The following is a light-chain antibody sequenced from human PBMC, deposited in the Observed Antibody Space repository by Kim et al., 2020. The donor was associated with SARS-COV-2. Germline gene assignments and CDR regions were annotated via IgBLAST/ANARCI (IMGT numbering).Light chain of an antibody. CDR1: KLGDKY. V-gene: IGLV3-1*01. J-gene: IGLJ2*01. CDR3: QAWDSSTVV. CDR2: QDS. Sequence: YELTQPPSVSGSPGQTASITCSGDKLGDKYACWYQQKPGQSPVLVIYQDSKRPSGIPERFSGSNSGNTATLTISGTQAMDEADYYCQAWDSSTVVFGGGTQLSGL.